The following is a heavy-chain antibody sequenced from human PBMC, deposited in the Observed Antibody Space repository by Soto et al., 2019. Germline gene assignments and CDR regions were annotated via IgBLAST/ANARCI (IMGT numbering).Heavy chain of an antibody. CDR2: ISYDGSNK. CDR1: GFTFSSYG. V-gene: IGHV3-30*18. D-gene: IGHD5-12*01. J-gene: IGHJ6*03. Sequence: GGSLRLSCAASGFTFSSYGMHWVRQAPGKGLEWVAVISYDGSNKYYADSVKGRFTISRDNSKNTLYLQMNSLRAEDTAVYYCAKNPVNSGYEDYYYYMDVWGKGTTVTVSS. CDR3: AKNPVNSGYEDYYYYMDV.